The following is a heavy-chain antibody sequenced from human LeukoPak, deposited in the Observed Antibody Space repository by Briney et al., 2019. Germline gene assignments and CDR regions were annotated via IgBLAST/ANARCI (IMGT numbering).Heavy chain of an antibody. Sequence: PSETLSLTCTVSGGSINSISSYWGWIRQPPGKGLEWIGSIRYSGKTYYNPSLQSRVTMSVDTSKNRFSLRLSSVTAADTAVYSCAREAEQWLITGGFDYWGQGTLVTVSS. CDR2: IRYSGKT. CDR3: AREAEQWLITGGFDY. J-gene: IGHJ4*02. D-gene: IGHD6-19*01. CDR1: GGSINSISSY. V-gene: IGHV4-39*02.